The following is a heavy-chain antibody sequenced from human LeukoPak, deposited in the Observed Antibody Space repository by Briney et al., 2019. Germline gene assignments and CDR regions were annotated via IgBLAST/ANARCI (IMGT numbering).Heavy chain of an antibody. D-gene: IGHD3-3*01. CDR3: ASIGARGAFDI. CDR1: GYSFTSYW. CDR2: IDPIDSYT. V-gene: IGHV5-10-1*01. Sequence: GESLKISCKGSGYSFTSYWISWVRQMPGKGLEWMGRIDPIDSYTNYSPSFQGHATISADKTISTAYLQWSSLKASDTAMYYCASIGARGAFDIWGQGTMVTVSS. J-gene: IGHJ3*02.